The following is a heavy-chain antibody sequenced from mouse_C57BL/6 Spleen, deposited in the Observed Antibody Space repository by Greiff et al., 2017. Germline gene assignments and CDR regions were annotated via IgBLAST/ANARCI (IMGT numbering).Heavy chain of an antibody. V-gene: IGHV1-9*01. Sequence: QVQLQQSGAELMKPGASVKLSCKATGYTFTGYWLEWVKQRPGHGLEWIGEILPGSGSTNYTEKFKGKATFTADTSSNTAYMQLSSLTTEDSAIYYCARFDGYYGYFDYWGQGTTLTVSS. CDR1: GYTFTGYW. CDR2: ILPGSGST. D-gene: IGHD2-3*01. J-gene: IGHJ2*01. CDR3: ARFDGYYGYFDY.